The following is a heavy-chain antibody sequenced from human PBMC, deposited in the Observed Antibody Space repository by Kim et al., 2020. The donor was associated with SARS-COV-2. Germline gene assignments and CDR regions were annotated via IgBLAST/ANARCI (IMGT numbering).Heavy chain of an antibody. J-gene: IGHJ4*02. CDR3: ARSRLGIAAAAGFDY. V-gene: IGHV3-21*01. Sequence: SVKGRFTISRDNAKNSLYLQMNSLRAEDTAVYYCARSRLGIAAAAGFDYWGQGTLVTVSS. D-gene: IGHD6-13*01.